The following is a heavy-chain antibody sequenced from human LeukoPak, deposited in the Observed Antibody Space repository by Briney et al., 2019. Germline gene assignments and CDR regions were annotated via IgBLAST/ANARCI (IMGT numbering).Heavy chain of an antibody. V-gene: IGHV3-11*06. J-gene: IGHJ4*02. CDR1: GFTFSDYY. CDR3: ARVGSIAAAGTPDY. D-gene: IGHD6-13*01. CDR2: ISSSSGHT. Sequence: GGSLRLSCAASGFTFSDYYMSWIRQTPGKGLEWVSYISSSSGHTEYADSVKGRFTVSRDNAKNSLFLQLNSLRADGTAVYYCARVGSIAAAGTPDYWGQGTLVTVSS.